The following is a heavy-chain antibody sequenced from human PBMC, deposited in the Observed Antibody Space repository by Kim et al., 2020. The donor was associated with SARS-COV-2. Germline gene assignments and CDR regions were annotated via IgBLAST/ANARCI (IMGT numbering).Heavy chain of an antibody. V-gene: IGHV4-39*01. CDR1: GGSISSSSYY. D-gene: IGHD1-1*01. CDR2: IYYSGST. Sequence: SETLSLTCTVSGGSISSSSYYWGWIRQPPGKGLEWIGSIYYSGSTYYNPSLKSRVTISVDTSKNQFSLKLSSVTAADTAVYYCARHQDYNLNWFDPWGQGTLVTVSS. J-gene: IGHJ5*02. CDR3: ARHQDYNLNWFDP.